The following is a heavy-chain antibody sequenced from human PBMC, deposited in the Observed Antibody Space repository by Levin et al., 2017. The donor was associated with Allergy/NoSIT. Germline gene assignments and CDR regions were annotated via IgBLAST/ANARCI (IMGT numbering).Heavy chain of an antibody. V-gene: IGHV1-18*01. CDR3: AVTRVTMVRGSRVFDY. CDR1: GYTFTSYG. D-gene: IGHD3-10*01. J-gene: IGHJ4*02. Sequence: GESLKISCKASGYTFTSYGISWVRQAPGQGLEWMGWISAYNGNTNYAQKLQGRVTMTTDTSTSTAYMELRSLRSDDTAVYYCAVTRVTMVRGSRVFDYWGQGTLVTVSS. CDR2: ISAYNGNT.